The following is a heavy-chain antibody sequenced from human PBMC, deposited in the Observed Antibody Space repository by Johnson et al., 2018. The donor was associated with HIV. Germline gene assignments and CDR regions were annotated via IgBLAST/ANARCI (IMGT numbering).Heavy chain of an antibody. D-gene: IGHD2-15*01. CDR1: GFTFSTYW. CDR2: INQDGSER. V-gene: IGHV3-7*01. Sequence: EVQLMESGGGLVQTGGSLGLSCAASGFTFSTYWMTWVRQSPGKGLEWVANINQDGSERYYVDSVKGRFNISRDNAKNSLYLQLNSLRAEDTAIDYCARDGVVVVTGGWGAFDIWGQGTMVTVSS. J-gene: IGHJ3*02. CDR3: ARDGVVVVTGGWGAFDI.